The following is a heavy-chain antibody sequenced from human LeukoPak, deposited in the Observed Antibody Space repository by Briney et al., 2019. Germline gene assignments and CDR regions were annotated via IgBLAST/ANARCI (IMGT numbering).Heavy chain of an antibody. CDR1: GASINDYH. D-gene: IGHD2-8*02. CDR3: ARGGFPNTGGFYP. J-gene: IGHJ5*02. CDR2: ISDTGDT. Sequence: PSETLSLTCTVSGASINDYHWSWMRQPPEEGLEWISFISDTGDTNHNPSLKSRLTMSADTSNKQLSLKLTSVTAADTAVYYCARGGFPNTGGFYPWGQGILVIVSS. V-gene: IGHV4-59*12.